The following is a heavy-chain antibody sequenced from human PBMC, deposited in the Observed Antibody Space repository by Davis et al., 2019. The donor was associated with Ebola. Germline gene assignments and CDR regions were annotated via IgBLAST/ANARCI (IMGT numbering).Heavy chain of an antibody. CDR2: INHSGST. CDR3: ARGRTAAYYYYGMDV. V-gene: IGHV4-34*01. CDR1: GGSFSGYY. Sequence: MPSETLSLTCAVYGGSFSGYYWSWIRQPPGKGLEWIGEINHSGSTNYNPSLKSRVTISVDTSKNQFSLKLNSVTAADTAVYYCARGRTAAYYYYGMDVWGQGTTVTVSS. J-gene: IGHJ6*02. D-gene: IGHD2-2*01.